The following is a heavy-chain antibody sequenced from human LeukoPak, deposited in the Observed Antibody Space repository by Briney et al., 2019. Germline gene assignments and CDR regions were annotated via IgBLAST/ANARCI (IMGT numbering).Heavy chain of an antibody. V-gene: IGHV4-39*01. D-gene: IGHD6-6*01. Sequence: PSETLSLTCTVSGDSISSSTHYWGWIRQPPGKGLEWIGSIYYSGSTYYNPSLKSRVTISVDTSKNQFSLKLSSVTAADTSVYYCARAARPLYYFYYMDVWGKGTTVTVSS. CDR1: GDSISSSTHY. CDR2: IYYSGST. CDR3: ARAARPLYYFYYMDV. J-gene: IGHJ6*03.